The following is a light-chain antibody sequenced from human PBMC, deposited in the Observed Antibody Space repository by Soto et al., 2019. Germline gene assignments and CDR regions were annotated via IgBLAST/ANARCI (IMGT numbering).Light chain of an antibody. CDR1: QSISYW. J-gene: IGKJ4*01. CDR2: KAS. V-gene: IGKV1-5*03. Sequence: DIPMTQSPSTLSASVGDRVTITCRASQSISYWLAWYQQKPGKAPTVLIYKASTLESGVPSRFSGSGSGTEFTLTISSLQPDDFATYYCQQYNSYSITFGGGTKVESK. CDR3: QQYNSYSIT.